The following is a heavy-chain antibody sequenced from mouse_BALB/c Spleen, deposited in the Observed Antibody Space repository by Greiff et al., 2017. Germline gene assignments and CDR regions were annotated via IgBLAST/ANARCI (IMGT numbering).Heavy chain of an antibody. CDR1: GYTFTDHI. Sequence: VQLQQSGAELASPGASVTLSCKASGYTFTDHIMNWVKKRPGHGLEWIGEILPGSGSTNYNEKFKGKATFTADTSSNTAYMQLSSLTSEDSAVYYCARGGYGNYYAMDYWGQGTSVTVSS. D-gene: IGHD2-10*02. CDR3: ARGGYGNYYAMDY. CDR2: ILPGSGST. J-gene: IGHJ4*01. V-gene: IGHV1-9*01.